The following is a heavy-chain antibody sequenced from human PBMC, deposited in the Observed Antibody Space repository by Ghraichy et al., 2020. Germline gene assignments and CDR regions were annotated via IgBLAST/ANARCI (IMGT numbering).Heavy chain of an antibody. D-gene: IGHD3-22*01. CDR1: GFTFSSYS. CDR2: ISSKSHYI. Sequence: LSLTCSASGFTFSSYSMHLVRQAPGKGLEWVSSISSKSHYIYYADSLRGRFTISRDNAKNSLYLQMNSLTAEDSAVYYCSRERLYYYDGSGHYYFDCWGQGTLVTVSS. J-gene: IGHJ4*02. V-gene: IGHV3-21*01. CDR3: SRERLYYYDGSGHYYFDC.